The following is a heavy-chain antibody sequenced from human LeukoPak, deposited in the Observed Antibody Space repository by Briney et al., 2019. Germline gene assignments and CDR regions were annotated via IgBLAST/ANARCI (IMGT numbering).Heavy chain of an antibody. CDR1: GFTFSSYG. Sequence: GGSLRLSCAASGFTFSSYGMHWVRQAPGRGLEWVSGISISGGSTYYADSVKGRFTISRDNSKNTLFLQMNSLRAEDTAVYYCAKDSSNIMGARLDYWGQGTLVTVSS. CDR3: AKDSSNIMGARLDY. CDR2: ISISGGST. V-gene: IGHV3-23*01. D-gene: IGHD1-26*01. J-gene: IGHJ4*02.